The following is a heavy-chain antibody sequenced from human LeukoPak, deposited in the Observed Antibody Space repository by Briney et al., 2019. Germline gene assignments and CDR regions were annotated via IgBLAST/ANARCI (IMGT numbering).Heavy chain of an antibody. D-gene: IGHD3-22*01. Sequence: GGSLRLSCAASGFTVSSNYMSWVRQAPGKGLEWVSYISSSSSTIYYADSVKGRFTISRDNAKNSLYLQMNSLRAEDTAVYYCARVVSTPRLGRPFDYWGQGTLVTVAS. J-gene: IGHJ4*02. CDR1: GFTVSSNY. V-gene: IGHV3-48*04. CDR3: ARVVSTPRLGRPFDY. CDR2: ISSSSSTI.